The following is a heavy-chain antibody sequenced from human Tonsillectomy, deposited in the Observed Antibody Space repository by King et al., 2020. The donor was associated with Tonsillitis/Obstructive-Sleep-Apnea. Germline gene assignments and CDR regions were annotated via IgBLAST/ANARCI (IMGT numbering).Heavy chain of an antibody. D-gene: IGHD2-2*01. CDR3: VKDGYCSSTSCQNNWFDP. Sequence: VQLVESGGGLVQPGGSLRLSCSASGFTFSSYAMHWVRQAPGKGLEYVSAISSNGGSTYYADSVKGRFTISRDNSKNTLYLQMSSLRAEDTAVYYCVKDGYCSSTSCQNNWFDPWGQGTLVTVSS. CDR2: ISSNGGST. V-gene: IGHV3-64D*06. J-gene: IGHJ5*02. CDR1: GFTFSSYA.